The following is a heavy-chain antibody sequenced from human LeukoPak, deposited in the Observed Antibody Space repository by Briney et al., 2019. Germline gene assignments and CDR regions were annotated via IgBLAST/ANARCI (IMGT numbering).Heavy chain of an antibody. V-gene: IGHV1-69*01. CDR1: GGTFSSYA. D-gene: IGHD5-18*01. J-gene: IGHJ4*02. Sequence: SVKVSCKASGGTFSSYAISWVRQAPGQGLEWMGGIIPIFGTANYAQKFQGRVTITADESTSTAYMELSSLRSEDTAVYYCARVKRGYSYGYVAFDIWGQGTLVTVTS. CDR2: IIPIFGTA. CDR3: ARVKRGYSYGYVAFDI.